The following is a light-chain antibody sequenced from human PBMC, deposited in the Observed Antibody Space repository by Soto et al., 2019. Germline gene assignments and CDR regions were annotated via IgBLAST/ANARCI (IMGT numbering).Light chain of an antibody. Sequence: DIQMTQSPSTLSASVGDRVTITCRASQSISSLLAWYQQKPGKAPKLLIYKASSLESGVPSRFSGSGSGTEFTLTISSLQPDDVATYYCQQYNSYPWTFGQGTKVEIK. J-gene: IGKJ1*01. CDR1: QSISSL. CDR2: KAS. CDR3: QQYNSYPWT. V-gene: IGKV1-5*03.